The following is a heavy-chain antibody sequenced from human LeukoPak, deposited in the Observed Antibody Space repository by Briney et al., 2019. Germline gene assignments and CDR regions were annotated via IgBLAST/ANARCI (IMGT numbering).Heavy chain of an antibody. CDR2: ISYDGSKK. V-gene: IGHV3-30*18. D-gene: IGHD6-13*01. CDR3: AKDSHSQQLVTEYFDY. Sequence: GGSLRLSCAASGFTFSSYGMHWVRQAPGKGLEWVSVISYDGSKKYYADSVKGRFTISRDNSKTTLYLQMNNLRAEDTAVYYCAKDSHSQQLVTEYFDYWGQGTLVTVSS. CDR1: GFTFSSYG. J-gene: IGHJ4*02.